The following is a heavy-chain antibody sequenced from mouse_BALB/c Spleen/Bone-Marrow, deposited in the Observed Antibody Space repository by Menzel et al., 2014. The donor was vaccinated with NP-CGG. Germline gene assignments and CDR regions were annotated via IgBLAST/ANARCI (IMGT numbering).Heavy chain of an antibody. J-gene: IGHJ1*01. V-gene: IGHV5-15*02. D-gene: IGHD2-3*01. Sequence: EVQGVESGGGLVQPGGSRKLSCAASGFTLSDYGMAWVRQAPGKGPERVAFISNLAYSIYYADTVTGRFTISRENAKNTLYLEISSLRSEDSAMYYCARAGYDGYPWYFDVWGAGTTVTVSS. CDR2: ISNLAYSI. CDR1: GFTLSDYG. CDR3: ARAGYDGYPWYFDV.